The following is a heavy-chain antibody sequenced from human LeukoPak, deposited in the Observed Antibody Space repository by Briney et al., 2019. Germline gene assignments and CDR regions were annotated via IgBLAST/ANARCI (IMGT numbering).Heavy chain of an antibody. CDR1: GFTFSSYA. D-gene: IGHD6-13*01. Sequence: PGGSLRLSCAASGFTFSSYAMSWVRQAPGKGLEWVSLISGRVDSTYYADSVKGRFTISRDNSKNTLYLQMNSLRAEDTAVYYCAKLSSSWSFNYWGQGTLVTVSS. V-gene: IGHV3-23*01. J-gene: IGHJ4*02. CDR3: AKLSSSWSFNY. CDR2: ISGRVDST.